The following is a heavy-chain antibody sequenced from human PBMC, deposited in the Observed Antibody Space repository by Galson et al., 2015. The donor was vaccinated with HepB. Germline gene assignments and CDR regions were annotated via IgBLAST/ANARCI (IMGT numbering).Heavy chain of an antibody. CDR1: GFTFAAFP. CDR2: IQNDGSKK. Sequence: SLRLSCAAAGFTFAAFPMSWVRQAPGKGLEWVAGIQNDGSKKYYADSVKGRFAISRDDSKSTLYLQMDSLRAEDTAVYYCARDLNYFALDVRGQGTTVTVSS. J-gene: IGHJ6*02. V-gene: IGHV3-30*09. CDR3: ARDLNYFALDV.